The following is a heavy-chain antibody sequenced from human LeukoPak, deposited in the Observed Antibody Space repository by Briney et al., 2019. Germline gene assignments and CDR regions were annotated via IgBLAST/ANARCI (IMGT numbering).Heavy chain of an antibody. CDR3: AKYDSGYERGGYFDY. D-gene: IGHD5-12*01. CDR1: GGSISGYY. J-gene: IGHJ4*02. CDR2: IYYSGST. V-gene: IGHV4-59*08. Sequence: SETLSLTCTVSGGSISGYYWSWIRQPPGKGLEWIGYIYYSGSTNYNPSLKSRVTISVDTSKNQFSLKLSSVTAADTAVYYCAKYDSGYERGGYFDYWGQGTLVTVSS.